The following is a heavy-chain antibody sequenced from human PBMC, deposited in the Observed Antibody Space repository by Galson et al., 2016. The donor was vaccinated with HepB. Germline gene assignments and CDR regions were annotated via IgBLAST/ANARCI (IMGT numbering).Heavy chain of an antibody. J-gene: IGHJ4*02. V-gene: IGHV1-46*01. CDR2: INPSGRST. CDR1: GYTFANYH. D-gene: IGHD6-6*01. CDR3: ASSSDRPLDF. Sequence: SVKVSCKASGYTFANYHMHWVRQAPGQGLEWMGIINPSGRSTSYAQKFQGRVTMTRDTSTNTVYMELSSLRSGDTAVYYCASSSDRPLDFWGQGTLVTVSS.